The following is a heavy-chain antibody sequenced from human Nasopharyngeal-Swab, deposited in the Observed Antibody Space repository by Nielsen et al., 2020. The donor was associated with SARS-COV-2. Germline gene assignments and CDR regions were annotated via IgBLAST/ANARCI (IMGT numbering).Heavy chain of an antibody. CDR1: GFTFSSYG. Sequence: GGSLRLSCAASGFTFSSYGMHWVRQAPGKGLEWVAVIWYDGRNKYYADSVKGRFTISRDKSQNTLYLQMSSLRADDTAVYYCAKGGRSITIFGVAGSFDNWGQGTLVTVSS. D-gene: IGHD3-3*01. J-gene: IGHJ4*02. CDR2: IWYDGRNK. CDR3: AKGGRSITIFGVAGSFDN. V-gene: IGHV3-33*03.